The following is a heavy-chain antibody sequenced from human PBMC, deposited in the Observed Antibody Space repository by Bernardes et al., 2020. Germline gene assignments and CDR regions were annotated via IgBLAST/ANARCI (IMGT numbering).Heavy chain of an antibody. V-gene: IGHV4-59*01. Sequence: SETLSLTCTVSGGSLSSSYWSWIRQPPGEGLEWIGYIYYSGSTNYHPSLKSRVTISVDTSKNQFSLKLSSVTAADTAVYYFERRDCTGCVCLFDYRGQGNLVTVPP. J-gene: IGHJ4*02. CDR1: GGSLSSSY. CDR2: IYYSGST. D-gene: IGHD2-8*02. CDR3: ERRDCTGCVCLFDY.